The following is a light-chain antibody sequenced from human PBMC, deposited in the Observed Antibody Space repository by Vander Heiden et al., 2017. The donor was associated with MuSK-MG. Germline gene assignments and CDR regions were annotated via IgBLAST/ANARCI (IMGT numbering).Light chain of an antibody. V-gene: IGKV4-1*01. CDR1: HSLFYSSNNKNY. CDR2: WAS. CDR3: QQCFTPAVT. J-gene: IGKJ4*01. Sequence: DIVMTPSPASLALSLGERATANCTSRHSLFYSSNNKNYLAWYQQKAGQPPTLIIYWASTRQSGVPDRFSGSGSGTDFTLTISSLQAEDVAVYYCQQCFTPAVTFGGGTSVELK.